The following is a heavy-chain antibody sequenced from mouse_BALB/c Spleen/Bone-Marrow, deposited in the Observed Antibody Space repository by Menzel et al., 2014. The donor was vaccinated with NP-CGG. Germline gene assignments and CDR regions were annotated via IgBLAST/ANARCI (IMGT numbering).Heavy chain of an antibody. CDR3: ARRGGNPSFDY. CDR1: GYAFSSSW. D-gene: IGHD2-1*01. CDR2: IYPGDGDT. V-gene: IGHV1-82*01. Sequence: VQLQQSGPELVKPGASVKISCKASGYAFSSSWMKWVKQRPGQGLEWIGRIYPGDGDTNYNGKFKGKATLTADKSSSTAYMQLSSLTSVDSAVYFCARRGGNPSFDYWGQGTTLTVSS. J-gene: IGHJ2*01.